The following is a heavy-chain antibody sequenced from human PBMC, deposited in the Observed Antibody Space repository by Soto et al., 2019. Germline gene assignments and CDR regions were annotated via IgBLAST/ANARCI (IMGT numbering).Heavy chain of an antibody. Sequence: PSETLSLTCAVSGGSISSYYWSWIRQPPGNGLEWIGYIYYTGSTYYNPSLKSRVTISVDTSKNQFSLKLTSVTAADTAVYYCAGLYPYESSGYHLDYWSQGTLVTVSS. V-gene: IGHV4-59*08. J-gene: IGHJ4*02. CDR1: GGSISSYY. CDR2: IYYTGST. CDR3: AGLYPYESSGYHLDY. D-gene: IGHD3-22*01.